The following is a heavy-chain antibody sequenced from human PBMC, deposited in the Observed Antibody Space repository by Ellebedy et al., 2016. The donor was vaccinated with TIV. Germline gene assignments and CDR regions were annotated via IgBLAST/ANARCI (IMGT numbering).Heavy chain of an antibody. Sequence: AASVKVSCKASGYTFTGYHMHWVRQAPGQGLEWMGWINPNSGGTNYAQNFQGRVTLTRDTSISTAYMELSRLRSDDTAVYFCAKSIVGGVDALDLWGLGTMVTVSS. CDR2: INPNSGGT. CDR3: AKSIVGGVDALDL. J-gene: IGHJ3*01. CDR1: GYTFTGYH. V-gene: IGHV1-2*02. D-gene: IGHD1-26*01.